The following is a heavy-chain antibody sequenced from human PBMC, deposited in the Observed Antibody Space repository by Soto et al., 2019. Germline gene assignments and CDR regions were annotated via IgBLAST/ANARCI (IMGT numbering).Heavy chain of an antibody. D-gene: IGHD2-15*01. Sequence: EVQLVESGGGLVQPGGSLKLSCAASGFTFSGSAMHWVRQASGKGLEWVGGIRSKANSYATAYAASVKGRFTIARDDSKNTAYRQMNRLNTEDTAVYYCTGPEDPPYYYYGMDVWGHGTTVTVSS. V-gene: IGHV3-73*02. J-gene: IGHJ6*02. CDR1: GFTFSGSA. CDR2: IRSKANSYAT. CDR3: TGPEDPPYYYYGMDV.